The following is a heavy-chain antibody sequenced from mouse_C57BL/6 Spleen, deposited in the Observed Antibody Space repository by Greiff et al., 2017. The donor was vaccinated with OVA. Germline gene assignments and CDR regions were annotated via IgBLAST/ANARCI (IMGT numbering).Heavy chain of an antibody. CDR2: ISDGGSYT. D-gene: IGHD4-1*01. CDR3: ARDALTGLFDY. CDR1: GFTFSSYA. J-gene: IGHJ2*01. V-gene: IGHV5-4*01. Sequence: DVKLVESGGGLVKPGGSLKLSCAASGFTFSSYAMSWVRQTPEKRLEWVATISDGGSYTYYPDNVKGRFTISRDNAKNNLYLQMSHLKSEDTAMYYCARDALTGLFDYWGQGTTLTVSS.